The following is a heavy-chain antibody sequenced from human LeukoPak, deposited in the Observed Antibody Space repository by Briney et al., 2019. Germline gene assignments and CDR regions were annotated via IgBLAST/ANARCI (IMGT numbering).Heavy chain of an antibody. D-gene: IGHD2-15*01. CDR2: INQDGTEK. J-gene: IGHJ5*02. CDR3: ARGADGVSSNSRGWFDP. Sequence: GGSLRLSCAASGFSFTTYWMSWVRQAPGKGLEWVANINQDGTEKYYVDSVKGRFTISRDNAKNSLYLQMNSLRAEDTAVYSCARGADGVSSNSRGWFDPWGQGTLVTVSS. CDR1: GFSFTTYW. V-gene: IGHV3-7*01.